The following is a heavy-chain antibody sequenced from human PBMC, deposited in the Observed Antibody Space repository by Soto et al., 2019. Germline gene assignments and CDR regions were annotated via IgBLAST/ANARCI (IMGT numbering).Heavy chain of an antibody. CDR1: GGTFSSYA. V-gene: IGHV1-69*06. D-gene: IGHD2-2*01. Sequence: QVQLVQSGAEVKKPGSSVKVSCKASGGTFSSYAISWVRQAPGQGLEWMGGIIPIFGTANYAQKFQGRVTITADKSTSTADMELSSLRSEDTAVYYCARAAPTPYCSSTSCYYWYFDLWGRGTLVTVSS. J-gene: IGHJ2*01. CDR3: ARAAPTPYCSSTSCYYWYFDL. CDR2: IIPIFGTA.